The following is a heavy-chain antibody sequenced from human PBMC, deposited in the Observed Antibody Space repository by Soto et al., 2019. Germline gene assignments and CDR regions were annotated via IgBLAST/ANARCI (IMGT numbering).Heavy chain of an antibody. CDR2: IWYDGSNK. D-gene: IGHD5-18*01. V-gene: IGHV3-33*01. CDR3: AREALVDTAMDTTGVDAFDI. CDR1: GFTFSSYG. J-gene: IGHJ3*02. Sequence: QVQLVESGGGVVQPGRSLRLSCAASGFTFSSYGMHWVRQAPGKGLEWGAVIWYDGSNKYYADSVKGRFTISRDNSKNTLYLQMNSLRAEDTAVYYCAREALVDTAMDTTGVDAFDIWGQGTMVTVSS.